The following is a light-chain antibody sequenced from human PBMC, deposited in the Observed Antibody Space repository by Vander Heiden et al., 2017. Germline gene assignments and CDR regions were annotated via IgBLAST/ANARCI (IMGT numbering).Light chain of an antibody. Sequence: DIQLTQSTSSLSASIGDTVTITCRASERITSDVNWYQQRPGKAPKVHFSGTFALENAVPSRFSGTGSGTDFNITITNRQPDDFATYYCQQNFERPTFGQGTKLQI. CDR2: GTF. CDR3: QQNFERPT. V-gene: IGKV1-39*01. J-gene: IGKJ2*01. CDR1: ERITSD.